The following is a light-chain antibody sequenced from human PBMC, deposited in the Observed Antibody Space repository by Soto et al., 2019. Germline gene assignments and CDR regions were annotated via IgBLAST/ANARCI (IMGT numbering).Light chain of an antibody. J-gene: IGLJ1*01. V-gene: IGLV2-14*01. CDR3: SSYASGNTYV. CDR2: EVS. Sequence: QSVLTQPASESGSPGQSITISCTGTSSDVGTYNLVSWYQHHPGKAPKLMIYEVSNRPSGVSNRFSGSKCGNTASLTISGLQAEDEADYYCSSYASGNTYVFGSGPKVTVL. CDR1: SSDVGTYNL.